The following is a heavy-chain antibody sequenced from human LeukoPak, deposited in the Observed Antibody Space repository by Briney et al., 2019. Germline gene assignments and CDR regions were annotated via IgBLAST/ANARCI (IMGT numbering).Heavy chain of an antibody. J-gene: IGHJ3*02. D-gene: IGHD1-14*01. CDR1: GFTFSSYE. CDR3: AREDHSDAFDI. CDR2: ISSSGSNI. Sequence: GGSLRLSCAASGFTFSSYEMNWVRQAPGKVLEWVSYISSSGSNIYYADSVKGRFTISRDNAKNSLYLQMNSLRAEDTAVYYCAREDHSDAFDIWGQGTMFTVSS. V-gene: IGHV3-48*03.